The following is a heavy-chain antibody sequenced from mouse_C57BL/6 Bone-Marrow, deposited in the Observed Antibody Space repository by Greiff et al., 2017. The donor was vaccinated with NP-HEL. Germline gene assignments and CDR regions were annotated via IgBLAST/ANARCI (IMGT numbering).Heavy chain of an antibody. D-gene: IGHD1-1*01. CDR3: ARGDYGSRGFGYAMDY. CDR1: GYAFSSYW. Sequence: QVQLQQSGAELVKPGASVKISCKASGYAFSSYWMNWVKERPGKGLEWIGQIYPGDGDTKYNGKFKGKATLTADKSSSTAYMQVSSLTSEDSAVYVCARGDYGSRGFGYAMDYGGRGTSVTVSS. V-gene: IGHV1-80*01. J-gene: IGHJ4*01. CDR2: IYPGDGDT.